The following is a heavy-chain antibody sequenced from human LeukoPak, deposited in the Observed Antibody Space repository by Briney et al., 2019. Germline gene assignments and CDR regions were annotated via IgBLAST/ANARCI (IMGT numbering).Heavy chain of an antibody. V-gene: IGHV4-38-2*02. J-gene: IGHJ5*02. CDR1: GYSISSGYY. CDR3: ARGGQWELLTLVTQYNWFDP. Sequence: PSETLSLTCTVSGYSISSGYYWGWIRQPPGKGLEWLGSIYHSGTTYYNPSLKSRVTISVDTSKNQFSLNLSSVTAADTAVYYCARGGQWELLTLVTQYNWFDPWGQGTLVTVSS. D-gene: IGHD1-26*01. CDR2: IYHSGTT.